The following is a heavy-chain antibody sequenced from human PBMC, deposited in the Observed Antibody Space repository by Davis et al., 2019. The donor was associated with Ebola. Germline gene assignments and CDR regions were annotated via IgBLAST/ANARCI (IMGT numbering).Heavy chain of an antibody. CDR1: GGSISSSSYY. CDR3: ARDLGGYDSSGYPDY. V-gene: IGHV4-39*07. J-gene: IGHJ4*02. CDR2: IYYSGST. Sequence: PSETLSLTCTVSGGSISSSSYYWGWIRQPPGKGLEWIGSIYYSGSTYYNPSLKSRVTISVDTSKNQFSLKLSSVTAADTAVYYCARDLGGYDSSGYPDYWGQGTLVTVSS. D-gene: IGHD3-22*01.